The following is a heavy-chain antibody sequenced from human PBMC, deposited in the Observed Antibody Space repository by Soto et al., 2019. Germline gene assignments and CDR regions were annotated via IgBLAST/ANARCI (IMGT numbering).Heavy chain of an antibody. Sequence: GGSLRLSCAASGFTFSSYSMNWVRQAPGNGLEWVSSISSSSSYIYYADSVKGRFTISRDNAKNSLYLQMKSLRAEDTPLSYCATDRGGRGYDYWGQGTLVTVS. D-gene: IGHD2-15*01. J-gene: IGHJ4*02. V-gene: IGHV3-21*01. CDR2: ISSSSSYI. CDR1: GFTFSSYS. CDR3: ATDRGGRGYDY.